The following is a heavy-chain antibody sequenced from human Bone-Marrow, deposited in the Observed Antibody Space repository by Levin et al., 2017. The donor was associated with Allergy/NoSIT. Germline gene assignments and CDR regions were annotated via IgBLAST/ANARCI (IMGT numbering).Heavy chain of an antibody. V-gene: IGHV3-21*01. J-gene: IGHJ2*01. D-gene: IGHD1-26*01. Sequence: GESLKISCTVSGFTFSIYSINWVRQAPGKGLEWVSSISSSGSDMYYVDSVRGRFTISRDNAKNSLTLQMNSLRVEDTAVYYCARAGELDYADWFFDFWGRGTLVTVSS. CDR1: GFTFSIYS. CDR2: ISSSGSDM. CDR3: ARAGELDYADWFFDF.